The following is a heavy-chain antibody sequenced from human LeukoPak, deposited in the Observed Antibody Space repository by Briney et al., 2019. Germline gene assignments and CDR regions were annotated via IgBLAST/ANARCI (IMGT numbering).Heavy chain of an antibody. Sequence: SETLSLTCAVYGGSFSGYYWSWIRQPPGKGLEWIGEINHSGSTNYNPSLKSRVTISVDTSKNQFSLKLSPVTAADTAVYYCARAPISSGWYGTGDWFDPWGQGTLVTGSS. CDR1: GGSFSGYY. J-gene: IGHJ5*02. V-gene: IGHV4-34*01. CDR3: ARAPISSGWYGTGDWFDP. D-gene: IGHD6-19*01. CDR2: INHSGST.